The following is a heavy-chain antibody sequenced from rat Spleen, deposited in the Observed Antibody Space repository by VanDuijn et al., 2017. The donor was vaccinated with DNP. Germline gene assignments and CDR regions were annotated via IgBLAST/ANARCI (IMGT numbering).Heavy chain of an antibody. CDR2: ISTSGSRT. CDR3: ARRDYPALDY. V-gene: IGHV5-25*01. CDR1: GFTFSNYY. J-gene: IGHJ2*01. D-gene: IGHD1-4*01. Sequence: EVQLVESGGGLVQPGRSLKLSCAASGFTFSNYYMAWVRQAPKKGLEWVATISTSGSRTYYPDSVKGRFTISRANAKSSLYLQMNSLKSEDTATYYCARRDYPALDYWGQGVMVTVSS.